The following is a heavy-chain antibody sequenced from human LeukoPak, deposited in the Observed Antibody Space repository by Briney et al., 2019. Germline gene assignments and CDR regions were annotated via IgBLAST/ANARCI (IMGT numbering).Heavy chain of an antibody. CDR1: GFTFSSYR. Sequence: GGSLRLSCAASGFTFSSYRMSWVRQAPGKALEWVANINKYGGDKYYVDSVKGRFTISRDNAKNSLYLQMNSLRAEDTAVYYCAKDIGYSSGLNYWGQGTLVTVSS. J-gene: IGHJ4*02. V-gene: IGHV3-7*01. D-gene: IGHD6-19*01. CDR3: AKDIGYSSGLNY. CDR2: INKYGGDK.